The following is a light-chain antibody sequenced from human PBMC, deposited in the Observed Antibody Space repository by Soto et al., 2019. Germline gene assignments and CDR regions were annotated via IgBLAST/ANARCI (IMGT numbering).Light chain of an antibody. J-gene: IGLJ1*01. CDR3: CSYAGNSEV. V-gene: IGLV2-23*02. CDR2: EVT. CDR1: SGDVGSYNL. Sequence: ALTQPASVSGCPGQSITIPCTGTSGDVGSYNLVSWYQQHPGKAPKLLIYEVTERPSGVSNRFSGSKSGNTASLTISGLQPDDEADYYCCSYAGNSEVFGTGTKVTVL.